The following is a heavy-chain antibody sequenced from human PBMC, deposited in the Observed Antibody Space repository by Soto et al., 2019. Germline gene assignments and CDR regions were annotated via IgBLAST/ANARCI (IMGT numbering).Heavy chain of an antibody. J-gene: IGHJ4*02. V-gene: IGHV1-69*13. CDR2: IIPIFGTA. Sequence: GASVKVSCKASGGTFSSYAISWVRQAPGQGLEWMGGIIPIFGTANYAQKFQGRVTITADESTSTAYMELSSLRSEDTAVYYCARAHLITPTEIGPLGYYDSSGYGYWGQGTLVTVSS. CDR3: ARAHLITPTEIGPLGYYDSSGYGY. CDR1: GGTFSSYA. D-gene: IGHD3-22*01.